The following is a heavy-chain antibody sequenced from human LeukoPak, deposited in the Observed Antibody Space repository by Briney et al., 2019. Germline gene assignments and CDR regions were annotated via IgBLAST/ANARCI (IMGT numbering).Heavy chain of an antibody. CDR3: ARDGTGSNSGWYIH. CDR1: GFTSSNYW. J-gene: IGHJ4*02. D-gene: IGHD6-19*01. V-gene: IGHV3-74*01. Sequence: GGSLRLSCAASGFTSSNYWMHWVRQAPGKGLVWVSRINGDGSSTSYADSVKGRFTISRDNSKNTLYLQMNSLRAEDTAVYYCARDGTGSNSGWYIHWGQGALVTVSS. CDR2: INGDGSST.